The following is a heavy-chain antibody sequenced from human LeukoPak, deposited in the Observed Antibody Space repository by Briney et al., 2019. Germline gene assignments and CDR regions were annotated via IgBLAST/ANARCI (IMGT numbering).Heavy chain of an antibody. Sequence: SQTLSLTCAVSSGSISSGGYSWSWIRQPPGKGLEWIGYIYHSGSTYYNPSLKSRVTISVDRSKNQFSLKLSSVTAADTAVYYCARTGGSTVFDYWGQGTLVTVSS. CDR1: SGSISSGGYS. CDR3: ARTGGSTVFDY. D-gene: IGHD4-17*01. J-gene: IGHJ4*02. CDR2: IYHSGST. V-gene: IGHV4-30-2*01.